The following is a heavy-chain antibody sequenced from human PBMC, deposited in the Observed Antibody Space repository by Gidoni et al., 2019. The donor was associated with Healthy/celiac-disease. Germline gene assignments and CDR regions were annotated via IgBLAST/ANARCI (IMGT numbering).Heavy chain of an antibody. D-gene: IGHD6-6*01. V-gene: IGHV4-39*01. CDR1: GGSISSSSSY. J-gene: IGHJ4*02. Sequence: QLQLQESGPGLVKPSETLSLTCTVSGGSISSSSSYWGWIRQPPGKGLECLGRISYSWSTYYNPSLKSRVTISVDTSNNQFSLKLSSVTAADTAVYYGAGTRPGEQLAEYDYWGQGTLVTVSS. CDR3: AGTRPGEQLAEYDY. CDR2: ISYSWST.